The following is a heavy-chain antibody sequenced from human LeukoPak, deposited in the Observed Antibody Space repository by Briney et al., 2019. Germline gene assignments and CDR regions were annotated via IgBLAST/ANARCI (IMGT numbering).Heavy chain of an antibody. CDR3: PRYLI. CDR1: GFTFCRHR. V-gene: IGHV3-7*05. D-gene: IGHD2/OR15-2a*01. J-gene: IGHJ4*02. Sequence: GGSLRLSSVGSGFTFCRHRMSWVRQAPGKGLEWVANIKQDGSEVDYVDSVKGRFTISRDNAKNSLFLQMNSLRAEDTAVYYCPRYLIWGQGKPVTVSS. CDR2: IKQDGSEV.